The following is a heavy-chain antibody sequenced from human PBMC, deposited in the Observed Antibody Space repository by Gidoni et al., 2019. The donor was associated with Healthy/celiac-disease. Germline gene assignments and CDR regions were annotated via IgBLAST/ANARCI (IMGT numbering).Heavy chain of an antibody. CDR2: INHSGST. V-gene: IGHV4-34*01. J-gene: IGHJ4*02. D-gene: IGHD2-2*01. Sequence: QVQLQQWGAGLLKPSETLSLTCAVYGGSFSCYYWSWIRQPPGKGLEWIGEINHSGSTNYNPSLKSRVTISVDTSKNQFSLKLSSVTAADTAVYYCARGRSTSPAGRQVVPAATYFDYWGQGTLVTVSS. CDR3: ARGRSTSPAGRQVVPAATYFDY. CDR1: GGSFSCYY.